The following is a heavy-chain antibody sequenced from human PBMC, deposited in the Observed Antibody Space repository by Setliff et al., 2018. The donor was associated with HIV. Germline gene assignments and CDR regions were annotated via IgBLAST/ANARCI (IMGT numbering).Heavy chain of an antibody. CDR2: MNPNSGNT. J-gene: IGHJ3*02. Sequence: VASVKVSCKASGYTFTSYYIHWVRQATGQGLEWMGWMNPNSGNTGYAQKFQGRVTMTRNTAISTAYMELRRLKSEDTAVYYCATSTLGWSDDAFDIWGQGTMVTVSS. V-gene: IGHV1-8*02. D-gene: IGHD2-21*01. CDR3: ATSTLGWSDDAFDI. CDR1: GYTFTSYY.